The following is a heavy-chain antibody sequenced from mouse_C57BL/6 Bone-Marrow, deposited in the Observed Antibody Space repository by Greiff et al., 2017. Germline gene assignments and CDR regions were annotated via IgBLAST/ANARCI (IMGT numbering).Heavy chain of an antibody. J-gene: IGHJ1*03. Sequence: VQLQQPGTELVKPGASVKLSCKASGYTFTSYWMHWVKPRPGQGLEWIGNINPNNGGSNYNEQFKNKATLTVDKSSSTTYMQLSSLTSEDSAVYFCARSGVYGSSLYWYFDVWGTGTTVTVSS. V-gene: IGHV1-53*01. CDR3: ARSGVYGSSLYWYFDV. CDR2: INPNNGGS. D-gene: IGHD1-1*01. CDR1: GYTFTSYW.